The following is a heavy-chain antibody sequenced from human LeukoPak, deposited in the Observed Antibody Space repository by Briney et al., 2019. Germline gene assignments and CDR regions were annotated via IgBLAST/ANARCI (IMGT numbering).Heavy chain of an antibody. V-gene: IGHV1-46*01. J-gene: IGHJ3*02. Sequence: ASVKVSCKASGYTFTSYYMHWVRQAPGEGLEWMGIINPSGGSTSYAQKFQGRVTMTRDMSTSTVYMELSSLRSEDTAVYYCAREGLLAAAGDAFDIWGQGTMVTVSS. CDR2: INPSGGST. D-gene: IGHD6-13*01. CDR1: GYTFTSYY. CDR3: AREGLLAAAGDAFDI.